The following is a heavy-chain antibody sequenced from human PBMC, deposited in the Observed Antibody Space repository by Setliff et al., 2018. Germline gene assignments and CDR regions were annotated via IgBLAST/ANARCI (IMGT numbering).Heavy chain of an antibody. Sequence: KPSETLSLTCTVSGGSISSSSYYWGWIRQPPGKGLEWIGSIYYSGSTYYNPSLKSRVTISVDTSKNQFSLNLSSVTAADTAVYYCARDYYDSSGYPHFDYWGQGTLVTVSS. CDR3: ARDYYDSSGYPHFDY. CDR2: IYYSGST. CDR1: GGSISSSSYY. J-gene: IGHJ4*02. D-gene: IGHD3-22*01. V-gene: IGHV4-39*07.